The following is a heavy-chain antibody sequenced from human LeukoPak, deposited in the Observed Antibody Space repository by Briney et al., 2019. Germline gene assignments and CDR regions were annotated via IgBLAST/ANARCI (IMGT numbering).Heavy chain of an antibody. J-gene: IGHJ5*02. CDR1: GFTFSSYA. V-gene: IGHV3-23*01. CDR2: ISGSGGST. Sequence: GGSLRLSCAASGFTFSSYAMSWVRQAPGKGLEWVSAISGSGGSTYYADSVKGRFTISRDNSKNTLYLQMNSLRAEDTAVYYCATLYEFSGSYWFDPWGQGTLVTVSS. D-gene: IGHD1-26*01. CDR3: ATLYEFSGSYWFDP.